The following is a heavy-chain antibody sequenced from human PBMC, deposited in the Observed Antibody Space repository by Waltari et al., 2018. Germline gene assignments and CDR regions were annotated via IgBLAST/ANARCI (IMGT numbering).Heavy chain of an antibody. CDR3: ARDSPYYSGSFLDY. J-gene: IGHJ4*02. CDR2: ISYDGSNK. D-gene: IGHD1-26*01. Sequence: QVQLVESGGGVVRPGRSLRLSCAASGFTFSSYAMPWVRQAPGKGLEWVAVISYDGSNKYYADSVKGRFTISRDNSKNTLYLQMNSLRAEDTAVYYCARDSPYYSGSFLDYWGQGTLVTVSS. V-gene: IGHV3-30-3*01. CDR1: GFTFSSYA.